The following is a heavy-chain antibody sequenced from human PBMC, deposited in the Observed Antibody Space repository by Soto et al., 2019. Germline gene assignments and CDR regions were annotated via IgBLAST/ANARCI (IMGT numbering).Heavy chain of an antibody. CDR2: ISAYNGYT. Sequence: QVQLVQSGAEVKKPGASVKVSCKASGHTFTDYGINWVRQAPGQGLEWVGWISAYNGYTKYAQKVQDRVTMTTDTSTTTAYMELRSLRSDDTAVYYCARPRITMPRGVVITDYFYPMDVWGQGTTVIVSS. CDR1: GHTFTDYG. CDR3: ARPRITMPRGVVITDYFYPMDV. V-gene: IGHV1-18*01. J-gene: IGHJ6*02. D-gene: IGHD3-10*01.